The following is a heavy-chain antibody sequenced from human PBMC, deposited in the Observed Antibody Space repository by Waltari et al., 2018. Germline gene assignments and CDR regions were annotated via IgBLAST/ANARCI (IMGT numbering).Heavy chain of an antibody. CDR1: GFTFSSYA. Sequence: VQLLESGGGLVQPGGSLRLSCAASGFTFSSYAMSWVRQAPGKGLEWIGYIYTSGSTNYNPSLKSRVTISVDTSKNQFSLKLSSVTAADTAVYYCASFLKEMATIHYFDYWGQGTLVTVSS. D-gene: IGHD5-12*01. CDR3: ASFLKEMATIHYFDY. V-gene: IGHV4-4*09. J-gene: IGHJ4*02. CDR2: IYTSGST.